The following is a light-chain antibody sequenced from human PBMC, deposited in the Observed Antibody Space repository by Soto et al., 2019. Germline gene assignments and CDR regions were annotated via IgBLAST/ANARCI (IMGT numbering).Light chain of an antibody. V-gene: IGLV1-51*01. CDR2: DDN. Sequence: QSVLAQPSSVSGSPGQSITISCTGTSTDVGGYNYVSWYQHHSGKAPKLLIYDDNKRPSGIPDRFSGSKSGTSATLGITGFQTGDEADYYCGSWDSSLSAYVFGTGTKLTVL. CDR1: STDVGGYNY. J-gene: IGLJ1*01. CDR3: GSWDSSLSAYV.